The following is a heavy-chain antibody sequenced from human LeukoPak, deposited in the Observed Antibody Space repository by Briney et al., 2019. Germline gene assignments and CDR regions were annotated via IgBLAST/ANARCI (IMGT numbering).Heavy chain of an antibody. Sequence: GASVKVSCKVSGLSLSDLSMNWVRQAPGKGLEWMGGFDPEDGELLYAQKFQGRVTMTGDTSTDTVYMELSSLTSEDTAVYYCATLHDPPPVYHYHYHGMDVWGQGTTVIVSS. D-gene: IGHD1-1*01. J-gene: IGHJ6*02. V-gene: IGHV1-24*01. CDR1: GLSLSDLS. CDR3: ATLHDPPPVYHYHYHGMDV. CDR2: FDPEDGEL.